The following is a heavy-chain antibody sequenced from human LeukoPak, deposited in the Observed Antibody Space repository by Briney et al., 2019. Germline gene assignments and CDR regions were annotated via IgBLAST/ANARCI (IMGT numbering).Heavy chain of an antibody. V-gene: IGHV4-59*08. CDR3: ASLQVYSGSYYY. D-gene: IGHD1-26*01. J-gene: IGHJ4*02. CDR2: IYHSGST. Sequence: SETLSLTCTVSGGSISSYYWSWIRQPPGKGLEWIGSIYHSGSTYYNPSLKSRVTISVDTSKNQFSLKLSSVTAADTAVYYCASLQVYSGSYYYWGQGTLVTVSS. CDR1: GGSISSYY.